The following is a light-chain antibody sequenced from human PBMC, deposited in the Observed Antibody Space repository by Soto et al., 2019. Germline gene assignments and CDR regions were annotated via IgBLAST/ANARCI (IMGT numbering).Light chain of an antibody. V-gene: IGLV2-14*03. J-gene: IGLJ1*01. CDR3: SSYTSSNAEV. CDR2: DVT. Sequence: QSVLTQPASVSGSPGQSITISCTGTSNDVGGYNYVSWYQHHPGKAPKLIICDVTDRPSGISYRFSASKSGNTASLTISGLQAEDGADYYCSSYTSSNAEVFGTGTKVTVL. CDR1: SNDVGGYNY.